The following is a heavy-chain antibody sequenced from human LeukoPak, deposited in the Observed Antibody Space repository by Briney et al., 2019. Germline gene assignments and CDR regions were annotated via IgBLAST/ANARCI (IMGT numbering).Heavy chain of an antibody. J-gene: IGHJ5*02. D-gene: IGHD2-15*01. CDR3: ARLPVVAARNWFDP. Sequence: GESLKISCKGSGYSFTTYWIGWVRQMPGKGLEWMGIIYPGDSDTRYSPSFQGQVTISADTSITTAYLQWSSLKASDTAMYYCARLPVVAARNWFDPWGQGTLVTVSS. CDR1: GYSFTTYW. CDR2: IYPGDSDT. V-gene: IGHV5-51*01.